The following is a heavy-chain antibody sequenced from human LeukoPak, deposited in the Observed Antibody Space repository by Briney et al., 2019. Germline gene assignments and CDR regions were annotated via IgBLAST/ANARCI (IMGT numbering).Heavy chain of an antibody. J-gene: IGHJ4*02. CDR3: ARDSIAAAGDNDY. V-gene: IGHV3-66*01. CDR1: GFTVSSNY. CDR2: IYSGGSA. D-gene: IGHD6-13*01. Sequence: GGSLRLSCAASGFTVSSNYMSWVRQAPGKGLEWVSVIYSGGSAYYADSVKGRFTISGDNSKNTLYLQMNSLRAEDTAVYYCARDSIAAAGDNDYWGQGTLVTVSS.